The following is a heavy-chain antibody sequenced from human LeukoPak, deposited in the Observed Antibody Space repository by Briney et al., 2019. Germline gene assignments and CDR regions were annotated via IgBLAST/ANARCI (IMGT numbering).Heavy chain of an antibody. CDR2: INHSGST. CDR1: GGSFSGYY. Sequence: SETLSLTCAVYGGSFSGYYWSWIRQPPGKGLEWIGEINHSGSTNYNPSLQSRVTISEDTSKNQFSLKLSSVTAADTAVYYCARERSMAYCGGGCHHPFDYWGQGTLVTVSS. V-gene: IGHV4-34*01. D-gene: IGHD2-21*02. J-gene: IGHJ4*02. CDR3: ARERSMAYCGGGCHHPFDY.